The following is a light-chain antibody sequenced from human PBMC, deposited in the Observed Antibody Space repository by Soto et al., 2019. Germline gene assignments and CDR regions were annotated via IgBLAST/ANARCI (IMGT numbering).Light chain of an antibody. V-gene: IGLV1-40*01. J-gene: IGLJ3*02. CDR1: TSNLGAGYD. Sequence: QSVLTQPPSVSGAPGQRVTLSCTGNTSNLGAGYDVHWYQQLPGAAPKLVIFGNRNRPSGVPERFSGSKSGTSASLAITGLQAEDEADYYCQAYAYILTASVFGGGTKLTVL. CDR3: QAYAYILTASV. CDR2: GNR.